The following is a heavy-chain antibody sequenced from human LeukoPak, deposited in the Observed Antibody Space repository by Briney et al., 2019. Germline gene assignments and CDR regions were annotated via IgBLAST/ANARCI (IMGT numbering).Heavy chain of an antibody. CDR1: GGSISSSSYY. CDR2: IYYSGST. D-gene: IGHD3-3*01. Sequence: SETLSLTCTVSGGSISSSSYYWGWIRLPPGKGLEWIGSIYYSGSTYYNPSLKSRVTISVDASKNQFSLKLNSVTAADTAVYYCARAGYDFWSGYSYAFDIWGQGTMVTVSS. CDR3: ARAGYDFWSGYSYAFDI. J-gene: IGHJ3*02. V-gene: IGHV4-39*07.